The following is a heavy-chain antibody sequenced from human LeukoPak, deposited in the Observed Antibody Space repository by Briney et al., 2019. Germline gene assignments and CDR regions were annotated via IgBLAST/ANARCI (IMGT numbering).Heavy chain of an antibody. Sequence: PSVTLSLTCTVSGGSISSYYWSWIRQPPGKGLEWIGYIYYSGSTNYNPSLKSRVTISVDTSKNQFSLKLSSVTAADTAVYYCARETKGFLEWLPIPIDDAFDIWGQGTMVTVSS. CDR1: GGSISSYY. CDR2: IYYSGST. V-gene: IGHV4-59*01. D-gene: IGHD3-3*01. CDR3: ARETKGFLEWLPIPIDDAFDI. J-gene: IGHJ3*02.